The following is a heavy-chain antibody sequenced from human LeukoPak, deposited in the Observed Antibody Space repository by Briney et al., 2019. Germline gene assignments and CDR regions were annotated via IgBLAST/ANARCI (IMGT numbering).Heavy chain of an antibody. D-gene: IGHD3-22*01. CDR2: INPNSGGT. V-gene: IGHV1-2*02. CDR1: GYTFTGYY. CDR3: ARVDRYTYYYDSSGYFDY. J-gene: IGHJ4*02. Sequence: GASVKVSCKASGYTFTGYYMHWVRQAPGQGLEWMGWINPNSGGTHYAQRFQGRVTMTRDTSISTAYMELSRLRSEDTAVYYCARVDRYTYYYDSSGYFDYWGQGTLVTVSS.